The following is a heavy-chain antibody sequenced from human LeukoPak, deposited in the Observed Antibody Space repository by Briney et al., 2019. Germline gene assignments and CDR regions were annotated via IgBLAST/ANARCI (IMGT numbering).Heavy chain of an antibody. CDR2: ISGSGGST. CDR3: AKSYCGGDCYRPWGAFDI. Sequence: GGSLRLSCAASGFTFSSYAMSWVRQAPGKGLEWVSAISGSGGSTYYADSVTGRFTISRDNSKNTLYLQMNSLRAEDTAVYYCAKSYCGGDCYRPWGAFDIWGQGTMVTVSS. J-gene: IGHJ3*02. V-gene: IGHV3-23*01. CDR1: GFTFSSYA. D-gene: IGHD2-21*02.